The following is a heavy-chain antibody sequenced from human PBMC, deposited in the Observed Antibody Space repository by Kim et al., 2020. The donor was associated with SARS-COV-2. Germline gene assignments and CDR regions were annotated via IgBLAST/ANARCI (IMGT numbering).Heavy chain of an antibody. CDR2: ISYDGSNK. CDR1: GFTFSSYA. Sequence: GGSLRLSCAASGFTFSSYAMHWVRQAPGKGLEWVAVISYDGSNKYYADSVKGRFTISRDNSKNTLYLQMNSLRAEDTAVYYCARDVLDRDGYFDYWGQGTLVTVSS. J-gene: IGHJ4*02. CDR3: ARDVLDRDGYFDY. D-gene: IGHD2-2*03. V-gene: IGHV3-30*04.